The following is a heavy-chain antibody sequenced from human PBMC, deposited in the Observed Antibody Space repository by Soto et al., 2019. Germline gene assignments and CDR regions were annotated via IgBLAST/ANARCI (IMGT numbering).Heavy chain of an antibody. Sequence: QVQLQQWGAGLLKPSETLSLTCAVYGGSFSDYYWSWIRQPPGKGLQWIGEVNHRGSTNYNPSLKSRVTISADTSKNQFSLKLRSLTAADTAMYYCARGTFDPNGSSDYWGQGTLVTVSS. CDR1: GGSFSDYY. J-gene: IGHJ4*02. CDR3: ARGTFDPNGSSDY. D-gene: IGHD6-6*01. V-gene: IGHV4-34*01. CDR2: VNHRGST.